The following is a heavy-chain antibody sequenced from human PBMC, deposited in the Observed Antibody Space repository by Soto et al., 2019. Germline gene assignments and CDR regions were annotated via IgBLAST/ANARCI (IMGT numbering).Heavy chain of an antibody. J-gene: IGHJ5*01. V-gene: IGHV4-4*02. CDR1: GDSIKTETW. CDR2: IKHTGDA. Sequence: QVHLQESGPGLVKPSETLSLTCAVSGDSIKTETWWSWLRQLPGTGLEWIGEIKHTGDANANPALRSRVSMSVDRTKNQFFLNLRSVSATDTAAYFCAREGRLHGFGSWGQGTLVTVSS. CDR3: AREGRLHGFGS.